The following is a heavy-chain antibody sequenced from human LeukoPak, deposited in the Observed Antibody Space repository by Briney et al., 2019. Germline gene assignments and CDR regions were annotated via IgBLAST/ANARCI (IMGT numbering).Heavy chain of an antibody. CDR3: AKDDLTDSSGYPEYFQH. CDR1: GFTFSSYA. Sequence: GGSLRLSCAASGFTFSSYAMSWVRRAPGKGLEWVSAISGSGGSTYYADSVKGRFTISRDNSKNTLYLQMNSLRAEDTAVYYCAKDDLTDSSGYPEYFQHWGQGTLVTVSS. D-gene: IGHD3-22*01. V-gene: IGHV3-23*01. CDR2: ISGSGGST. J-gene: IGHJ1*01.